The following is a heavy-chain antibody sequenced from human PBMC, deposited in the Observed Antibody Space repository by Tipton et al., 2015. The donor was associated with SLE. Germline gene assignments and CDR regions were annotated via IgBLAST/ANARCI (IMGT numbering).Heavy chain of an antibody. CDR3: TRVESTSWAFDI. Sequence: SLRLSCAASGFTFSSHWMHWVRQVPGKGLVWVPRINSDGSTTNYADSVKGRFTISRDNAKNTLYLQMNSLRAEDTAVYYCTRVESTSWAFDIWGQGTIVTVSS. CDR2: INSDGSTT. J-gene: IGHJ3*02. V-gene: IGHV3-74*01. D-gene: IGHD2/OR15-2a*01. CDR1: GFTFSSHW.